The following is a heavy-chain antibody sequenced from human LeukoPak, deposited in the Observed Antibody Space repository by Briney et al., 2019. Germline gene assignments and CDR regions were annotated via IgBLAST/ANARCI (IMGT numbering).Heavy chain of an antibody. Sequence: GASVKVSCKASGYTFTGYYMHWVRQAPGQGLEWMGWINPTSGDTNYLQKFQGRVIMTRDTSISTAYMELSRVRSDDTAVHYCARGDGDGPARRAFDIWGQGTMVTVSS. D-gene: IGHD7-27*01. V-gene: IGHV1-2*02. J-gene: IGHJ3*02. CDR1: GYTFTGYY. CDR3: ARGDGDGPARRAFDI. CDR2: INPTSGDT.